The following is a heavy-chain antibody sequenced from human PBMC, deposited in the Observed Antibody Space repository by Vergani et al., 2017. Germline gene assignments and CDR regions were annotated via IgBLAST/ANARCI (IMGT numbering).Heavy chain of an antibody. J-gene: IGHJ2*01. Sequence: QVQLQESGPGLVKPSETLSLICAVSGYSISSGYYWVWTRQPPGKGLEWIGSIYHSGSAYYNPSLRRRVTISVETSKNQCSLRLTTLTAADTAVYYCARQFWVSQGVGAFETWGRGATVTVSS. CDR3: ARQFWVSQGVGAFET. CDR1: GYSISSGYY. D-gene: IGHD3-16*01. V-gene: IGHV4-38-2*01. CDR2: IYHSGSA.